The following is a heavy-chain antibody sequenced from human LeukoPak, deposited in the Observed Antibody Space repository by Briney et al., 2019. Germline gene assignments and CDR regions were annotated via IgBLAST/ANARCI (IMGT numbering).Heavy chain of an antibody. CDR2: ITPKSGDT. Sequence: ASVKVSCKASGYTFSDFYIHWARQAPGQGLEYVGWITPKSGDTYSPQRFQGRVTMTRDASISTAYMELSSLRSDDTAVYFCARVRLADERAWAYWGQGTLVTVSS. CDR3: ARVRLADERAWAY. CDR1: GYTFSDFY. V-gene: IGHV1-2*02. D-gene: IGHD3-3*02. J-gene: IGHJ4*02.